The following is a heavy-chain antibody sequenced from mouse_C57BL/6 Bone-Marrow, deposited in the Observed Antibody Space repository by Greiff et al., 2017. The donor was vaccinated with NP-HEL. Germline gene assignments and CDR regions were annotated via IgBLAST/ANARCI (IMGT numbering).Heavy chain of an antibody. D-gene: IGHD3-2*02. Sequence: QVQLQQPGAELVKPGASVKLSCKASGYTFTSYWMHWVKQRPGQGLEWIGMIHPNSGSTNYHEKFKSKATLTVDKSSSTAYMQLSSLTSEDSAVYYCARRGDSSGYPFAYWGQGTLVTVSA. CDR1: GYTFTSYW. J-gene: IGHJ3*01. CDR3: ARRGDSSGYPFAY. CDR2: IHPNSGST. V-gene: IGHV1-64*01.